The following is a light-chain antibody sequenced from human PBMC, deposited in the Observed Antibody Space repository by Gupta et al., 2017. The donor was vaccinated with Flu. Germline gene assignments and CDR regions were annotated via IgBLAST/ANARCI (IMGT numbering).Light chain of an antibody. V-gene: IGLV1-51*02. CDR2: EDN. Sequence: KVTISCSGSSSNIGNYYVSWYQQLSGEAPKGLIYEDNQRPSGIPDRFSGSKSGTSATLVITGLQAGDEADFYCATWDSSLSLMVFGGGTKLTV. CDR1: SSNIGNYY. CDR3: ATWDSSLSLMV. J-gene: IGLJ3*02.